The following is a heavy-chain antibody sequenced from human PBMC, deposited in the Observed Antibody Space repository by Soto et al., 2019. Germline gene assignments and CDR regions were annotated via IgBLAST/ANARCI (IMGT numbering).Heavy chain of an antibody. CDR2: VNQDGSEK. CDR1: GFTFGNYW. Sequence: EVQLVESGGDLVQPGGSLRLSCAASGFTFGNYWMTWVRQAPGKGPEWVAHVNQDGSEKQYVDFVKGRFTISRDNAENSLYLQMNSLRVEDTAVYYCARDGGRNFDYWGQGTLVTVSS. J-gene: IGHJ4*02. D-gene: IGHD3-3*01. CDR3: ARDGGRNFDY. V-gene: IGHV3-7*01.